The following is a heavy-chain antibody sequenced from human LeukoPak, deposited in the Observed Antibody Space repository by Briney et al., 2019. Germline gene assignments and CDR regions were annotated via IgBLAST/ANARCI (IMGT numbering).Heavy chain of an antibody. V-gene: IGHV3-21*01. CDR3: ARDVTDP. CDR1: GFTFSNFA. Sequence: GGSLRLSCAASGFTFSNFAMSWVRQAPGKGLEWVSSISSSGSYIYYADSVKGRFTISRDNAKNSLYLQMNSLRAEDTAVYYCARDVTDPWGQGTLVTVSS. J-gene: IGHJ5*02. CDR2: ISSSGSYI.